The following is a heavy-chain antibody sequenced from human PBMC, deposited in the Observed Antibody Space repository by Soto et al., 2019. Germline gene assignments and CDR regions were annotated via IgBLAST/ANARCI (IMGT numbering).Heavy chain of an antibody. J-gene: IGHJ4*02. D-gene: IGHD3-22*01. CDR1: GFTFRSYG. CDR3: AKDGILDSSGHYYYFDY. Sequence: AGGSLRLSCAASGFTFRSYGMHWVRQAPGKGLEWVAVISYDGSNKYYADSVKGRFTISRDNSKNTLYLQMNSLRPEDTAVYYCAKDGILDSSGHYYYFDYWGQGTLVTVSS. V-gene: IGHV3-30*18. CDR2: ISYDGSNK.